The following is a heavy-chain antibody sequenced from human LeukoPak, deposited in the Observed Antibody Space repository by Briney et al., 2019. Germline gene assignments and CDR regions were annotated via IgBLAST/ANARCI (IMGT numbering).Heavy chain of an antibody. CDR2: FYYIGGT. J-gene: IGHJ4*02. CDR3: ARILTTFDS. D-gene: IGHD4-11*01. Sequence: SETLSLTCTVSRGSIISSSYYWGRIRQPPGKRLEWIGSFYYIGGTYYNPSLEGRVTISADSSKNQFSLKLTSVTAADTALYYCARILTTFDSWGQGTLVTVSS. CDR1: RGSIISSSYY. V-gene: IGHV4-39*01.